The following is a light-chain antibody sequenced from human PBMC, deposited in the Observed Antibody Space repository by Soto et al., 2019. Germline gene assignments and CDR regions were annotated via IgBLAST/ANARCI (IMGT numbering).Light chain of an antibody. Sequence: QSALTQPASVSGSPGQSITISCTGTSSDVGDYNSVSWYQQHPGKAPKLMIYDVNNRPSGVSDRFSGSKSGNTASLTISGLQSEDEADYYCSSYTTGSTVVFGGGTKLTVL. CDR1: SSDVGDYNS. CDR2: DVN. CDR3: SSYTTGSTVV. V-gene: IGLV2-14*01. J-gene: IGLJ3*02.